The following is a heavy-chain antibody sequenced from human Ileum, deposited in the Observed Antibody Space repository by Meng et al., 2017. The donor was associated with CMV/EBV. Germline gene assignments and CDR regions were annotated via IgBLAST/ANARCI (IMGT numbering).Heavy chain of an antibody. CDR3: AFRTTQVLFDV. CDR1: GFTFSNFY. V-gene: IGHV3-21*01. CDR2: ISGSGNNI. Sequence: GRLVESGGGLVKPGGSLRLSCAASGFTFSNFYMNWVRQAPGKGLEWVSSISGSGNNIYYADSVKGRFTISRDNAKNSLYLQMNSLRAEDTAVYYCAFRTTQVLFDVWGRGTLVTVSS. D-gene: IGHD1-1*01. J-gene: IGHJ2*01.